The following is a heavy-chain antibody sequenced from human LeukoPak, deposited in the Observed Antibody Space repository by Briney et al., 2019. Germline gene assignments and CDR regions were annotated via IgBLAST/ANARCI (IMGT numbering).Heavy chain of an antibody. CDR3: AKDHYPWFDP. CDR1: GFTFSSYS. Sequence: GGSLRLSCAASGFTFSSYSMNWVRQAPGKGLEWVANIKEDGSEKKYVDSVKGRFTISRDNAKNSLYLQMNSLRAEDTAVYYCAKDHYPWFDPWGQGTLVTVSS. CDR2: IKEDGSEK. V-gene: IGHV3-7*01. J-gene: IGHJ5*02. D-gene: IGHD3-10*01.